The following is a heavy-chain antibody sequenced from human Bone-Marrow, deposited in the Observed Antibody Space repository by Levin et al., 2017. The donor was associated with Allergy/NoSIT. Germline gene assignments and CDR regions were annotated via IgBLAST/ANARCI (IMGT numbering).Heavy chain of an antibody. J-gene: IGHJ6*02. CDR2: IIPIFGTA. V-gene: IGHV1-69*13. D-gene: IGHD3-3*01. Sequence: EASVKVSCKASGGTFSSYAISWVRQAPGQGLEWMGGIIPIFGTANYAQKFQGRVTITADESTSTAYMELSSLRSEDTAVYYCARDTEIFGVDKTGDYYGMDVWGQGTTVTVSS. CDR3: ARDTEIFGVDKTGDYYGMDV. CDR1: GGTFSSYA.